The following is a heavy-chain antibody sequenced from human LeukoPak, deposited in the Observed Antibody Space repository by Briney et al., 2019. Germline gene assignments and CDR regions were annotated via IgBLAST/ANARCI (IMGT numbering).Heavy chain of an antibody. CDR3: ARGNYDILTGDVNYYYSMDV. J-gene: IGHJ6*02. CDR1: GYTFTSYD. CDR2: IIPILGIA. D-gene: IGHD3-9*01. V-gene: IGHV1-69*04. Sequence: ASVKVSCKASGYTFTSYDINWVRQATGQGLEWMGRIIPILGIANYAQKFQGRVTITADKSTSTAYMELSSLRSEDTAVYYCARGNYDILTGDVNYYYSMDVWGQGTTVTVSS.